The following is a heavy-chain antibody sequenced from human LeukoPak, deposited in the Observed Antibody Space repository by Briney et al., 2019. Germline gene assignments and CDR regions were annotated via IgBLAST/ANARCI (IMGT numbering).Heavy chain of an antibody. Sequence: ASVKVSCKASGYTFTSYGISWVRQAPGQGLEWMGWISAYNGNTNYAQKLQGRVTMTTDTSTSTAYMELRSLRSDDTAVYHCARDEGGSYYSSSSDPWGQGTLVTVSS. J-gene: IGHJ5*02. CDR2: ISAYNGNT. CDR1: GYTFTSYG. V-gene: IGHV1-18*01. D-gene: IGHD6-6*01. CDR3: ARDEGGSYYSSSSDP.